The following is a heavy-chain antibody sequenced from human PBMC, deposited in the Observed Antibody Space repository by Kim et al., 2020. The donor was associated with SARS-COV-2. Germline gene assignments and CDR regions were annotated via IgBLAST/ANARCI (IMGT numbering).Heavy chain of an antibody. V-gene: IGHV3-7*04. Sequence: VDAVKSRFTVARDNAKNQLLLQLKSLRAEDTAVYYGARVYGDYDYDFDYWGQGTLVTVSS. J-gene: IGHJ4*02. CDR3: ARVYGDYDYDFDY. D-gene: IGHD4-17*01.